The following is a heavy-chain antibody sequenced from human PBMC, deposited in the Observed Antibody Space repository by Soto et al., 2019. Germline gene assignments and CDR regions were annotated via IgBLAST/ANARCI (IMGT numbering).Heavy chain of an antibody. Sequence: SETLSLTCAVYGGSFSGYYWSWIRQPPGKGLEWIGEINHSGSTNYNPSLKSRVTISVDTSKNQFSLKLSSVTAADTAVYYCARVAAAGSYYYYYGMDVWGQGTTVTVS. J-gene: IGHJ6*02. V-gene: IGHV4-34*01. CDR1: GGSFSGYY. D-gene: IGHD6-13*01. CDR2: INHSGST. CDR3: ARVAAAGSYYYYYGMDV.